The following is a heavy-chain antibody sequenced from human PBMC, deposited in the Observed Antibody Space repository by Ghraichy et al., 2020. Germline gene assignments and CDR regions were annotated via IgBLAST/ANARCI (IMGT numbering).Heavy chain of an antibody. CDR2: IYYSGST. CDR1: GGSISSGDYY. Sequence: SETLSLTCTVSGGSISSGDYYWSWIRQPPGKGLEWIGYIYYSGSTYYNPSLKSRVTISVDTSKNQFSLKLSSVTAADTAVYYCARGYYYDSRTFDYWGQGTLVTVSS. D-gene: IGHD3-22*01. CDR3: ARGYYYDSRTFDY. V-gene: IGHV4-30-4*01. J-gene: IGHJ4*02.